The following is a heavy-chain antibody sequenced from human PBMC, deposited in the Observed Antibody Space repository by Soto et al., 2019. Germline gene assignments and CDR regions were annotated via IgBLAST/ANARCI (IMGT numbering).Heavy chain of an antibody. J-gene: IGHJ6*02. CDR2: IIPISDTT. V-gene: IGHV1-69*01. CDR1: GGTFSRYV. Sequence: QVQLVQSGAEVKKPGSSVKVSCKASGGTFSRYVISWVRQAPGQGLEWMGGIIPISDTTNYAQKFQGRVTITADESTSTADMELSSLRSEDTAVYYCARSQGSSTSLEIYYYYYYGMDVWGQGTTVTVSS. D-gene: IGHD2-2*01. CDR3: ARSQGSSTSLEIYYYYYYGMDV.